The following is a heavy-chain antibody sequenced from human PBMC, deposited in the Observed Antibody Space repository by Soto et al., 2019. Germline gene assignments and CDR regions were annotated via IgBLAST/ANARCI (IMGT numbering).Heavy chain of an antibody. CDR2: ISYDGSNK. V-gene: IGHV3-30-3*01. J-gene: IGHJ4*02. D-gene: IGHD3-22*01. CDR3: ARDAHYYDSSSYPRPTALNY. Sequence: GGSLRLSCAASGFTFSSYAMHWVRQAPGRGLEWVAVISYDGSNKYYADSVKGRFTISRDNSKNTLYLQMNSLRAEDTAVYYCARDAHYYDSSSYPRPTALNYWGQGTLVTVSS. CDR1: GFTFSSYA.